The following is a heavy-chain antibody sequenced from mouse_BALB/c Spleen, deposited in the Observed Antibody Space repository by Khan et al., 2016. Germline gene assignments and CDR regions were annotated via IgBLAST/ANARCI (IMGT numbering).Heavy chain of an antibody. CDR3: AGYDGYFWDY. CDR1: GDSITSGY. V-gene: IGHV3-8*02. Sequence: EVELVESGPSLVKPSQTLSLTCSVTGDSITSGYWNWIRKFPGNTLEYMGYISYSGSTYYNPSLKSRISITRETSKNQYYLQLNSVTTEDTATYXSAGYDGYFWDYWGQGTTVTVSS. D-gene: IGHD2-3*01. J-gene: IGHJ2*01. CDR2: ISYSGST.